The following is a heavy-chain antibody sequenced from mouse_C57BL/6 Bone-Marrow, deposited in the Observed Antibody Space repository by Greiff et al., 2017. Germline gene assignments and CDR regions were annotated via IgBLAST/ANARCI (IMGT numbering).Heavy chain of an antibody. J-gene: IGHJ3*01. CDR2: IDPSDSYT. Sequence: VQLQQPGAELVMPGASVKLSCKASGYTFTSYWMHWVKQRPGQGLEWIGEIDPSDSYTNYNQKFKGKSTLTVDKSSSTAYMQLSSLTSEDSAVYYCARSLADWGQGTLVTVSA. CDR3: ARSLAD. CDR1: GYTFTSYW. V-gene: IGHV1-69*01.